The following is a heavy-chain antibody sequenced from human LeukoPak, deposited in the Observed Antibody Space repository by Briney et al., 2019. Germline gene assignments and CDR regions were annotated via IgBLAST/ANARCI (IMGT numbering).Heavy chain of an antibody. V-gene: IGHV4-59*01. CDR1: GGSISGYY. CDR3: ARDGGNAFDY. Sequence: SETLSLTCTVPGGSISGYYGSWIRQSPGKGLEWIGYIYYSYSGSTNYNPSLQSRVTISIDTSKNQFSLKLSSVTAADTAVYYCARDGGNAFDYWGQGTLVTVSS. J-gene: IGHJ4*02. D-gene: IGHD4-23*01. CDR2: IYYSYSGST.